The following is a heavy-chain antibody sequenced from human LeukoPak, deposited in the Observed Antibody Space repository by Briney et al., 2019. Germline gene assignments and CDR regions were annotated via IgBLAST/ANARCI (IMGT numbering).Heavy chain of an antibody. CDR2: IHHSGST. V-gene: IGHV4-39*07. CDR3: ARDRRTSRAAAGTGTGTDY. J-gene: IGHJ4*02. Sequence: SETLSLTCTVSGASISSTSYYWGWIRQPPGKGLEWIGCIHHSGSTYYNPSLKSRVTISVDTSKNQFSLKLSSVTAADTAVYYCARDRRTSRAAAGTGTGTDYWGQGTLVTVSS. D-gene: IGHD6-13*01. CDR1: GASISSTSYY.